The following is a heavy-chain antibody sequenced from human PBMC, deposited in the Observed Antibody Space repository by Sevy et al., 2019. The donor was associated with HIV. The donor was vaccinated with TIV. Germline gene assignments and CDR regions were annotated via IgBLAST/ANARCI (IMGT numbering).Heavy chain of an antibody. Sequence: SETLSLTCTVSGGSISSYYWSWIRQPPGKGLEWIGYIYYSGCTNYNPSLKSRVTISVDTSKNQFSLKLSSVTAADTAVYYCATDSGYCSGGSCYSFYGMDVWGQGTTVTVSS. J-gene: IGHJ6*02. CDR3: ATDSGYCSGGSCYSFYGMDV. CDR1: GGSISSYY. D-gene: IGHD2-15*01. CDR2: IYYSGCT. V-gene: IGHV4-59*01.